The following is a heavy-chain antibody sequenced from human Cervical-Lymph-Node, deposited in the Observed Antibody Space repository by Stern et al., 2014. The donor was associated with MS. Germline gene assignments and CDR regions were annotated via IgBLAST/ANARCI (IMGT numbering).Heavy chain of an antibody. Sequence: QVTLKESGPVLVKPTETLTLTCTVSGFSLSNARMGVSWIRQPPGKALEWLAPIFSHDAKSYSTSLKSRLTISKDTSKSQVVLTMTNMDPVDTATYYCARIPVGSEGYCSGGSCYHFDPWGQGTLVTVSS. CDR1: GFSLSNARMG. CDR3: ARIPVGSEGYCSGGSCYHFDP. D-gene: IGHD2-15*01. V-gene: IGHV2-26*01. J-gene: IGHJ5*02. CDR2: IFSHDAK.